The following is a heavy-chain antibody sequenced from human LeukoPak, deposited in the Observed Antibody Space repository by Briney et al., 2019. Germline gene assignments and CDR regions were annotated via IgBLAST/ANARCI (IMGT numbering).Heavy chain of an antibody. V-gene: IGHV3-23*01. Sequence: PGGPLRLSCAASGFTFSSYAMSWVRQAPGKGLKGVSAISGSGGSTYYADSVKGRFTISRDNSKNTLYLQMNSLRAEDTAVYYCAKPFWSGDFDYWGQGTLVTVSS. CDR2: ISGSGGST. J-gene: IGHJ4*02. CDR1: GFTFSSYA. CDR3: AKPFWSGDFDY. D-gene: IGHD3-3*01.